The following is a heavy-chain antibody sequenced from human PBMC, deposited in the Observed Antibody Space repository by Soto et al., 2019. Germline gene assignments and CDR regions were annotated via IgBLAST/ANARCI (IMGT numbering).Heavy chain of an antibody. CDR1: GGSIGSYY. V-gene: IGHV4-59*01. D-gene: IGHD3-3*01. Sequence: SETLSLTCTVSGGSIGSYYWSWIRQPPGKGLEWIGYIYYSGSTNYNPSLKSRVTISVDTSKNQFSLKLSSVTAADTAVYYCARGPFHSYYAFWSGYHSRTNYYFDYWGQGTLVTVSS. J-gene: IGHJ4*02. CDR2: IYYSGST. CDR3: ARGPFHSYYAFWSGYHSRTNYYFDY.